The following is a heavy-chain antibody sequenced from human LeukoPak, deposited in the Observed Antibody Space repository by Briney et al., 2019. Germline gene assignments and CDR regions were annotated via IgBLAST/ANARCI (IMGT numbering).Heavy chain of an antibody. CDR3: AKEETVVRGDIRHGMDV. J-gene: IGHJ6*02. CDR1: GFTFSTYG. Sequence: GGSLRLSCAASGFTFSTYGMHWVRQAPGKGLEWVAVISYDGNYKYFADFVKGRFTISRDSSKNTVYLQMNSLRDEDTAVYYCAKEETVVRGDIRHGMDVWGQGTTVTVSS. D-gene: IGHD3-10*01. V-gene: IGHV3-30*18. CDR2: ISYDGNYK.